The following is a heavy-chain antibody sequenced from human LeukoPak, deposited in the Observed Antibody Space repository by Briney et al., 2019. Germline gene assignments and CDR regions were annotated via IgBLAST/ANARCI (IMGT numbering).Heavy chain of an antibody. D-gene: IGHD3-22*01. CDR3: ARGSYDSSGYYYYYYYMDV. V-gene: IGHV3-53*01. CDR2: IYSGGST. J-gene: IGHJ6*03. Sequence: GGSLRLSCAASGFTFSSYEMNWVRQAPGKGLEWVSVIYSGGSTYYSDSVKGRFTISRDNSKNTLYLQMNSLRAADTAVYYCARGSYDSSGYYYYYYYMDVWGKGTTVTISS. CDR1: GFTFSSYE.